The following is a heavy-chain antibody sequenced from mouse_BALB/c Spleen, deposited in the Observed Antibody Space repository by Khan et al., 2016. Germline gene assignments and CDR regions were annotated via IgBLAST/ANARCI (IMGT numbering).Heavy chain of an antibody. CDR2: IDPANGNT. CDR3: ARGDWYFDV. V-gene: IGHV14-3*02. Sequence: VQLKQSGAELVKPGASVKLSCTASGFNSKDTYMHWVKQRPEQGLEWIGRIDPANGNTKYDPKFQGKATITADTSSNTAYLQLSSLTSEYTAGYYCARGDWYFDVWGAGTTVTVSS. J-gene: IGHJ1*01. CDR1: GFNSKDTY.